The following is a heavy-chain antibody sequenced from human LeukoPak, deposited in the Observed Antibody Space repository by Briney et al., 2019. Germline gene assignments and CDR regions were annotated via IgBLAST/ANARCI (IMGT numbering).Heavy chain of an antibody. CDR1: GGTISNYY. CDR3: ARGYFDHFDAFDL. V-gene: IGHV4-59*01. D-gene: IGHD3-9*01. CDR2: MYYSGGT. Sequence: SETLSLTCTVSGGTISNYYWNWIRQPPGKGLDWIGCMYYSGGTNYNPSLKTRVTISVDTSKNQFSLKLSSVTAADTAVYYCARGYFDHFDAFDLWGQGTMVTVSS. J-gene: IGHJ3*01.